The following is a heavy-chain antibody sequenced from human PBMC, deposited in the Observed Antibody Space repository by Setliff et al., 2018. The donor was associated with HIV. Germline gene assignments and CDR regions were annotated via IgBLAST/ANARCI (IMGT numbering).Heavy chain of an antibody. Sequence: SETLSLTCTVSGGSISSGGYYWSWIRQHPGKGLEWIGYIYYSGGTYYNPSLKSRVTISVDTSKNQFYLTLSSVTAADTAVYYCARGRVFCDGDSCYHFDYWGQGVLVTVSS. J-gene: IGHJ4*02. CDR1: GGSISSGGYY. V-gene: IGHV4-31*03. CDR3: ARGRVFCDGDSCYHFDY. CDR2: IYYSGGT. D-gene: IGHD2-21*02.